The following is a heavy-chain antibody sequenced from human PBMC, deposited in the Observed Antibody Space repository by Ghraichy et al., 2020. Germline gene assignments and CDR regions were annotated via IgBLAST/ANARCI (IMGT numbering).Heavy chain of an antibody. V-gene: IGHV3-20*04. J-gene: IGHJ2*01. D-gene: IGHD7-27*01. CDR2: ISWNGDNA. CDR3: ARGLGHYWYFDL. CDR1: GFTFDDYG. Sequence: GGSLRLSCAASGFTFDDYGMSWVRQAPGKGLEWVSGISWNGDNAGYADSVKGRFTISRDNAKNSLYLQMNSLRADDTAFYYCARGLGHYWYFDLWGRGTLVTVSS.